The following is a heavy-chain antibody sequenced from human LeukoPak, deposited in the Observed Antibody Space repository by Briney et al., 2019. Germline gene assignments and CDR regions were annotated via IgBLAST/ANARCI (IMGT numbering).Heavy chain of an antibody. J-gene: IGHJ4*02. CDR1: GFTFSSYE. D-gene: IGHD3-10*01. V-gene: IGHV3-48*03. CDR2: ISSSGSTI. CDR3: ARTLWFLDY. Sequence: GGSLRLSCAASGFTFSSYEMNWVRQAPGKGLEWVSYISSSGSTIYYADSVKGRFTISRDNAKNSLYLQMNSLRAEDTAVYYCARTLWFLDYWGQGTLVTVSS.